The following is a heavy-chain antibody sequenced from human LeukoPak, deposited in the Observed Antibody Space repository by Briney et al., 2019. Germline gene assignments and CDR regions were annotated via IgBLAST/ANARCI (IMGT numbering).Heavy chain of an antibody. CDR2: IFYSGIA. D-gene: IGHD3-16*01. CDR1: GGSISSSLYY. J-gene: IGHJ4*02. Sequence: SETLSLTCTVSGGSISSSLYYWGWISQPPGKGLEWIGSIFYSGIAYYNPSLQSRVTISVDTSKSQFSLELSSVTAADTALYYCAKHGGWGWLHSDYWDQGTVVTVSS. V-gene: IGHV4-39*01. CDR3: AKHGGWGWLHSDY.